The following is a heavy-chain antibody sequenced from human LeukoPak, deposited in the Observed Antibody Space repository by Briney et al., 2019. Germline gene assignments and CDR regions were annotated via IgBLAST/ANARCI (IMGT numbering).Heavy chain of an antibody. V-gene: IGHV3-53*01. CDR3: ARGRHYYNSSGYHETDY. J-gene: IGHJ4*02. Sequence: GGSLRLSCAASGFIVSNCYMSWVRQAPGKGLEWVSIIYRDDTTYYTDSVKGRFTISRDKSKNTLFLQMKSLRVEDTAVYYCARGRHYYNSSGYHETDYWGQGALVTVSS. CDR1: GFIVSNCY. CDR2: IYRDDTT. D-gene: IGHD3-22*01.